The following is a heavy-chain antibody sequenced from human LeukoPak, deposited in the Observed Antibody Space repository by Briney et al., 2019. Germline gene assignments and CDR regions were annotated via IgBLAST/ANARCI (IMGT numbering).Heavy chain of an antibody. CDR3: ARDKGSIVVVTGSGY. CDR1: GGSISSYY. Sequence: SETLXLTCTVSGGSISSYYWSWIRQPPGKGLXXIGYIYYSGSTNYNPSLKSRVTISVDTSKNQFSLKLSSVTAADTAVYYCARDKGSIVVVTGSGYWGQGILVTVSS. D-gene: IGHD2-21*02. CDR2: IYYSGST. J-gene: IGHJ4*02. V-gene: IGHV4-59*01.